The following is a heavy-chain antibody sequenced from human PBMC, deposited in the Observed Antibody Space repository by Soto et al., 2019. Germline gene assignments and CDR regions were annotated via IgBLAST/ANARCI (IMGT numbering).Heavy chain of an antibody. J-gene: IGHJ4*02. CDR1: GFTFSDYY. Sequence: GGSLRLSCAASGFTFSDYYMSWIRQAPGKGLEWVSYISSSGSTIYYADSVKGRFTISRDNAKNSLYLQMNSLRAEDTAVYYCARDLYYYGSGSKRDRYYFDYWGQGTLVTVSS. CDR2: ISSSGSTI. CDR3: ARDLYYYGSGSKRDRYYFDY. V-gene: IGHV3-11*01. D-gene: IGHD3-10*01.